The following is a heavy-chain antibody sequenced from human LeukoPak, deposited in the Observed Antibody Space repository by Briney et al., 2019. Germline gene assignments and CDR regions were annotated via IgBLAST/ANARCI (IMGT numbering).Heavy chain of an antibody. J-gene: IGHJ4*02. D-gene: IGHD2/OR15-2a*01. Sequence: GGSLRLSCAASGFAFSDYYMSWIRQAPGKGLEWVSYITSSGSTTYYADSVKGRFTISRDNSKNTLYLQMNSLRVDDTAVYHCAGEGTGLSIDYWGQGTLVTVSS. CDR3: AGEGTGLSIDY. CDR1: GFAFSDYY. CDR2: ITSSGSTT. V-gene: IGHV3-11*01.